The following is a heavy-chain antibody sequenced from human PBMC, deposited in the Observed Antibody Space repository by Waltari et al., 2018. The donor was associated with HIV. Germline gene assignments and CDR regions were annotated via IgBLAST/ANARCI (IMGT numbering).Heavy chain of an antibody. CDR2: IWNDVSGQ. CDR1: GSTFKSDA. V-gene: IGHV3-33*01. Sequence: QVHLVESGGGVVQPGRSLRLSCAASGSTFKSDAMHWVRQAPGKGLGWVAGIWNDVSGQQYADSVGGRFTISRDNSKKTLYLQMNSLRAADTAIYYCARVTYDDAAPRDWGQGTMVTVSS. D-gene: IGHD3-3*01. J-gene: IGHJ3*01. CDR3: ARVTYDDAAPRD.